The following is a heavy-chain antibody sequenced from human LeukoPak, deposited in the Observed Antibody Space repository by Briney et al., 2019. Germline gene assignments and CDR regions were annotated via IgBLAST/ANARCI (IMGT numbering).Heavy chain of an antibody. CDR1: GGSISNSNW. D-gene: IGHD2-2*01. J-gene: IGHJ4*02. V-gene: IGHV4-39*01. Sequence: SETLSLTCVVSGGSISNSNWWTWIRQPPGKGLEWIGSIYYSGSTYYNPSLKSRVTISVDTSKNQFSLKLSSVTAADTAVYYCARAQESFSISTPSYYFDYWGQGTLVTVSS. CDR2: IYYSGST. CDR3: ARAQESFSISTPSYYFDY.